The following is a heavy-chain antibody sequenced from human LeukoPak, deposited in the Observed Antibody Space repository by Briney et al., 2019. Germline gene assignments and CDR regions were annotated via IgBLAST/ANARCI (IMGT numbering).Heavy chain of an antibody. J-gene: IGHJ5*02. CDR2: IYYSGRT. CDR3: ARSGIAVAVGSSPYYNWFDP. V-gene: IGHV4-59*08. Sequence: SDPLSLTCSVSGRSISSYYWRWIRQPPGEGRGWIGYIYYSGRTNYHPSLQSRLTTSVDTSKSQFSLKLSSVTAADTAVYYCARSGIAVAVGSSPYYNWFDPWSQGSLVTVPS. D-gene: IGHD6-19*01. CDR1: GRSISSYY.